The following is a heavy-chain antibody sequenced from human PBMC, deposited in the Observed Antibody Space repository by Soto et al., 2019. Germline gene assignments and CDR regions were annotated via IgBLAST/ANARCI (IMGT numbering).Heavy chain of an antibody. Sequence: LSLTCAASGFTFSSYWMHWVRQAPGKGLVWVSRINSDGSSTSYADSVKGRFTISRDNAKNTLYLQMNSLRAEDTAVYYCARDGGSSFYYYYYGMDVWGQGTTVTVSS. CDR2: INSDGSST. CDR3: ARDGGSSFYYYYYGMDV. D-gene: IGHD6-6*01. V-gene: IGHV3-74*01. CDR1: GFTFSSYW. J-gene: IGHJ6*02.